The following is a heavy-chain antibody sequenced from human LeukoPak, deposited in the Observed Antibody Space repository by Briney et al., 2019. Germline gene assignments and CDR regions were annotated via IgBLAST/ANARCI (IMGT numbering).Heavy chain of an antibody. CDR3: AREVDRVFDY. Sequence: GGSLRLSCAASGFTFSSYSVHWLRQAPGKGLAYVSAISSNGDNTYYAGSVKGRFTISRDNSKNTLYLQMGSLRVEDMGVYYCAREVDRVFDYWGQGNLVTVSS. J-gene: IGHJ4*02. D-gene: IGHD2-2*01. CDR2: ISSNGDNT. CDR1: GFTFSSYS. V-gene: IGHV3-64*02.